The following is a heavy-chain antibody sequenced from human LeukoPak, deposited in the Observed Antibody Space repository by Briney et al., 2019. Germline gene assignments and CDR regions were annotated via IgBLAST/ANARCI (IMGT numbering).Heavy chain of an antibody. CDR3: AIMTTYYDSSAYYPFQH. V-gene: IGHV3-7*01. J-gene: IGHJ1*01. CDR1: GFTFSDYW. D-gene: IGHD3-22*01. Sequence: PGGSLRLSCAASGFTFSDYWMTWVRQAPGKGLEWVANIKQDGSEKFYVDSVRGRFTISRDNAKNSVFLQINSLIDEDTAVYYCAIMTTYYDSSAYYPFQHWGQGTLVTVS. CDR2: IKQDGSEK.